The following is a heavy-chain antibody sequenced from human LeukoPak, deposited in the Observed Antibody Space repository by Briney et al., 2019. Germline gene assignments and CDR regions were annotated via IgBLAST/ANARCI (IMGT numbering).Heavy chain of an antibody. Sequence: SETLSLTCTVSGGSISSGGYYWSWIRQHPGKGLERIGYIYYSGSTYYNPSLKSRVTISVDTSKNQFSLKLSSVTAADTAVYYCARTTRYSSSSGWFDPWGQGTLVTVSS. CDR1: GGSISSGGYY. CDR3: ARTTRYSSSSGWFDP. V-gene: IGHV4-31*03. CDR2: IYYSGST. J-gene: IGHJ5*02. D-gene: IGHD6-6*01.